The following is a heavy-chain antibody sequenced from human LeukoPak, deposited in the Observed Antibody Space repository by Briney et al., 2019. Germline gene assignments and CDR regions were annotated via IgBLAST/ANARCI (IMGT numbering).Heavy chain of an antibody. CDR1: GGSISSSNW. CDR2: IYHSGST. J-gene: IGHJ4*02. V-gene: IGHV4-4*02. CDR3: ASLAYFYGSGSYFDFDY. Sequence: PSENLSLTCAVSGGSISSSNWWSWVRQPPGKGLEWIGEIYHSGSTNYNPSLKSRLTISVDKSKNQFSLKLSSVTAADTAVYYCASLAYFYGSGSYFDFDYWGQGTLVTVSS. D-gene: IGHD3-10*01.